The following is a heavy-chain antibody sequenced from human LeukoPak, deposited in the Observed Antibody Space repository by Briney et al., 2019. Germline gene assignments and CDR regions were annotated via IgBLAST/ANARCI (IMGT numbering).Heavy chain of an antibody. J-gene: IGHJ4*02. CDR3: AKDDDGHHHGVDH. CDR1: GFTVSSYA. V-gene: IGHV3-23*01. CDR2: IGYSDGDT. Sequence: GGSLRLSCAASGFTVSSYAMTWVRQAPGKGLEWVSAIGYSDGDTYYADSVKGRFTISRDNSMNTLYLQMSSLSADDTALYYCAKDDDGHHHGVDHWGQGTLVTVSS. D-gene: IGHD4-17*01.